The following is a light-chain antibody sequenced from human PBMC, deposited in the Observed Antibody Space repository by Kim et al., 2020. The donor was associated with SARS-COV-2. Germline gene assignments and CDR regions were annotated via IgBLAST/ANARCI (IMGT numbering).Light chain of an antibody. V-gene: IGLV1-40*01. CDR3: QSYDSSLSVVV. Sequence: QSALTQPPSVSGAPGQRVTISCTGSSSNIGPTYDIHWYQHLPGTAPKLLIYGNNNRPSGVPDRFSGSKSGTSASLAITGLQAEDEADYYCQSYDSSLSVVVFGGGTQLTVL. CDR1: SSNIGPTYD. J-gene: IGLJ2*01. CDR2: GNN.